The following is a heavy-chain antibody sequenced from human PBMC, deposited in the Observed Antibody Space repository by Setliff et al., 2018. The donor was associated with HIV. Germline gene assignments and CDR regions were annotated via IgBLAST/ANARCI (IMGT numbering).Heavy chain of an antibody. CDR2: IRRKANGYTT. Sequence: GGSLRLSCAASGFTFSDHYMDWVRQAPGKGLEWVGRIRRKANGYTTEYAASVKGRFTISRDNTGNSLYLQMNSLRVEDTAMYYCAKVFRSSTMLLVGFDYWGLGTLVTVSS. CDR1: GFTFSDHY. V-gene: IGHV3-72*01. CDR3: AKVFRSSTMLLVGFDY. D-gene: IGHD3-22*01. J-gene: IGHJ4*02.